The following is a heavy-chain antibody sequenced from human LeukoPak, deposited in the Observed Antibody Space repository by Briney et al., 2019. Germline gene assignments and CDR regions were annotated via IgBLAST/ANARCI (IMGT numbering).Heavy chain of an antibody. J-gene: IGHJ6*03. Sequence: SETLSLTCNVSGGSISSSSHYWGWIRQPPGKGLEWIGTIYYSGSTYYNPSLRSRVTISVDTSKNQFSLNVSSVTAADTAVYYCARRDYSETYMDVWGNGTTVTVSS. CDR3: ARRDYSETYMDV. V-gene: IGHV4-39*01. D-gene: IGHD3-22*01. CDR2: IYYSGST. CDR1: GGSISSSSHY.